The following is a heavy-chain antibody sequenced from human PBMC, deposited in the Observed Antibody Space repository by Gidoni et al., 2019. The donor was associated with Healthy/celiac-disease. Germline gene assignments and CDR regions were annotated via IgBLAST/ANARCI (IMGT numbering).Heavy chain of an antibody. D-gene: IGHD2-2*02. CDR2: IYYSGST. CDR1: GGSISSSSYY. V-gene: IGHV4-39*01. J-gene: IGHJ4*02. Sequence: QLHLQESGPGLVKPSETLSLTCTVSGGSISSSSYYWWIGSIYYSGSTYYNPSLKSRVTTAVDTSKNQFSLKLSSVTAADTAVYYCARGLVPAAILFGYWGQGTLVTVSS. CDR3: ARGLVPAAILFGY.